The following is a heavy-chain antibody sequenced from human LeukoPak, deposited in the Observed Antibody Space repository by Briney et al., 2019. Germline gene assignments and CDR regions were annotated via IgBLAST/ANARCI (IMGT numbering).Heavy chain of an antibody. CDR3: ARDLGIRDGCNFNYYYYMDV. J-gene: IGHJ6*03. D-gene: IGHD5-24*01. CDR2: IYYSGST. CDR1: GGSISSYY. V-gene: IGHV4-59*01. Sequence: SETLSLTCTVSGGSISSYYWSWIRQPPGKGLEWIGYIYYSGSTNYNPSLKSRVTISVDTSKNQFSLKLSSVTAADTAVYYCARDLGIRDGCNFNYYYYMDVWGKGTTVTVSS.